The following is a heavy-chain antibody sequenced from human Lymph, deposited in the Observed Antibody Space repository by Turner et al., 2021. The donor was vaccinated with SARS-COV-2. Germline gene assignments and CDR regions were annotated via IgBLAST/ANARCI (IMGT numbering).Heavy chain of an antibody. CDR3: ARGAPQGWYVPGFDD. CDR1: GGSISSSFYY. CDR2: IDYSGGS. Sequence: QLQLQESGPGLVKPSEPLSLSCTVSGGSISSSFYYWGWNRVPQGKGLVWVGSIDYSGGSYNKPSVKSGVTRFVNTSKNQFYMKLSSVTGTDTAVLYCARGAPQGWYVPGFDDWGQGTMVTVSS. V-gene: IGHV4-39*01. J-gene: IGHJ4*02. D-gene: IGHD6-19*01.